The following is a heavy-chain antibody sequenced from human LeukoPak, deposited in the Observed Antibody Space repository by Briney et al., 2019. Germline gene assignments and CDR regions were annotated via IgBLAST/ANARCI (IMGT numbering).Heavy chain of an antibody. Sequence: SVKVSCKASVGTFSSYAISWVRQAPGQGLEWMGGIIPIFGTANYAQKFQGRVTITTDESTSTAYMELSSLRSEDTAVYYCASKTEGHYGRETYYFDYWGQGTLVTVSS. CDR2: IIPIFGTA. V-gene: IGHV1-69*05. CDR1: VGTFSSYA. CDR3: ASKTEGHYGRETYYFDY. J-gene: IGHJ4*02. D-gene: IGHD4-17*01.